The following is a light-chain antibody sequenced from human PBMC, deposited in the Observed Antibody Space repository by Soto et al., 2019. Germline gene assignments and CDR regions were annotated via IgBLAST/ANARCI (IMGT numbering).Light chain of an antibody. CDR3: QSSDSSLYPWV. CDR1: SSNIGAGYD. Sequence: QSVLTQPPSVSGAPGQRVTISCTGSSSNIGAGYDVHWYQQLPGKAPKLLIYGNSNRPSGVPDRFSGSKSGTSASLAITGLHSEDEAHYYCQSSDSSLYPWVFGGGTKVTVL. CDR2: GNS. J-gene: IGLJ3*02. V-gene: IGLV1-40*01.